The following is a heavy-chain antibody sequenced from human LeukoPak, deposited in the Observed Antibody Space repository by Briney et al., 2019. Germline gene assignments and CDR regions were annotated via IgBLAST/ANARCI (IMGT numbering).Heavy chain of an antibody. D-gene: IGHD1-26*01. CDR3: ARLKGSGSYGDLFDY. J-gene: IGHJ4*02. CDR1: GGSISSSRHY. Sequence: SETLSLTCTVSGGSISSSRHYWDWIRQPPGKGLEWIGSFPYSGTPYFNPSLKSRVTISLDTTKNQLSLKLTSVTAADTAVYYCARLKGSGSYGDLFDYWGQGTLVTVSS. V-gene: IGHV4-39*07. CDR2: FPYSGTP.